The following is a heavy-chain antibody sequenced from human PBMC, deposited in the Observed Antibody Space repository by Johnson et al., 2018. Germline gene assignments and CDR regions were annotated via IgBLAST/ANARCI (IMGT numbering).Heavy chain of an antibody. Sequence: QVQLVESGGGLVQPGGSLRLSCAASGFTFSSYGMHWVRQAPGKGLEWVAVISYDGSNKYYADSVKGRFTISRDNSKNTLYLQMNSLRAEDTAVYYCAATPGDLAFDIWGQGTMVTVSS. CDR1: GFTFSSYG. CDR3: AATPGDLAFDI. D-gene: IGHD7-27*01. V-gene: IGHV3-30*03. J-gene: IGHJ3*02. CDR2: ISYDGSNK.